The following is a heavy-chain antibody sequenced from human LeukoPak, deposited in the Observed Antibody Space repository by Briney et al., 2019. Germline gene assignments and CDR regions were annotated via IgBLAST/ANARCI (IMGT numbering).Heavy chain of an antibody. CDR1: GGSFSAYY. Sequence: SETLSLTCAVSGGSFSAYYWTWIRQFPGKGLEWIAEINHSGTTNYNPSLRSRVTISVDTSKNQFSLKLSSVTAADTAVYYCASSRYSYGYPYFDYWGQGTLHAVSS. CDR2: INHSGTT. D-gene: IGHD5-18*01. V-gene: IGHV4-34*01. CDR3: ASSRYSYGYPYFDY. J-gene: IGHJ4*02.